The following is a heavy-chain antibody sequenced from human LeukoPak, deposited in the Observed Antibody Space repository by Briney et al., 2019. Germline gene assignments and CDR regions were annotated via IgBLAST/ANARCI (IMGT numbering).Heavy chain of an antibody. CDR1: GGSFLGYY. V-gene: IGHV4-34*01. CDR2: INHSGST. D-gene: IGHD3-10*01. J-gene: IGHJ5*02. Sequence: SETLSLTCPVYGGSFLGYYWSGIRQPPGKGREWMGEINHSGSTNYNPSLNSRGTISVDTSKNQFSLKLRSVTAADTGVYYCARGSAITMVRGVIRRWFAPWGQGTLVTVSS. CDR3: ARGSAITMVRGVIRRWFAP.